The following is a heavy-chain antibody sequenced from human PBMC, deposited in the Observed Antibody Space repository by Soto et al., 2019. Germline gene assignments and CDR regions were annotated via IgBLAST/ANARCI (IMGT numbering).Heavy chain of an antibody. J-gene: IGHJ4*02. CDR1: GFSLSPRGVG. CDR3: AYSSAALRQYHWLSNRFDH. V-gene: IGHV2-5*01. D-gene: IGHD6-19*01. Sequence: SGPTLVNPTQTLTLTCTFSGFSLSPRGVGLGWVRQPPGEALEGLAVIFWNDDKRYSPSLKTRLTITKDTSKNQVTLTMTNMYPVDTATYYCAYSSAALRQYHWLSNRFDHWGQGARFT. CDR2: IFWNDDK.